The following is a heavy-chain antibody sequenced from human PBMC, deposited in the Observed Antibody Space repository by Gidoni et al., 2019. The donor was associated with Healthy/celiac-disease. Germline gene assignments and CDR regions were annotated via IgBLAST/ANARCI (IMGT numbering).Heavy chain of an antibody. CDR2: TT. J-gene: IGHJ5*02. V-gene: IGHV3-49*02. D-gene: IGHD3-22*01. CDR3: TRDCFRGSYYYDSSGYPNGFDP. Sequence: TTEYAASVKGRFTISRDDSKSIAYLQMNSLKTEDTAVYYCTRDCFRGSYYYDSSGYPNGFDPWGQGTLVTVSS.